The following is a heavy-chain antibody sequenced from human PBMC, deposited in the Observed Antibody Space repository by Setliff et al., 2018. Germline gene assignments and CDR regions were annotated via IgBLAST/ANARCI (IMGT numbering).Heavy chain of an antibody. D-gene: IGHD6-6*01. Sequence: ASVKVSCKASGYTFTSYGISWVRQAPGQGLEWMGWMNPNSGNTGYAQKFQGRVTMTRNTSISTAYMELSSLRSEDTAMYYCARGGIAARPGSWVYFDYWGQGTLVTVSS. V-gene: IGHV1-8*02. CDR3: ARGGIAARPGSWVYFDY. CDR1: GYTFTSYG. CDR2: MNPNSGNT. J-gene: IGHJ4*02.